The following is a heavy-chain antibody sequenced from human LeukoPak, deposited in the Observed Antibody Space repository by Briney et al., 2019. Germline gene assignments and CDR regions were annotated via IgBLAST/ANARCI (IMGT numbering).Heavy chain of an antibody. CDR1: GGSISSYF. V-gene: IGHV4-59*08. CDR2: IYYSGGT. Sequence: SETLSLTCTVSGGSISSYFWSWIRQPPGKGLEWIGYIYYSGGTNYNPSLKSRVTISVDTSKNQFSLKLSSVTAADTAVYYCARQPRRAYCGGDCYFDYWGQGTLVTVSS. CDR3: ARQPRRAYCGGDCYFDY. J-gene: IGHJ4*02. D-gene: IGHD2-21*02.